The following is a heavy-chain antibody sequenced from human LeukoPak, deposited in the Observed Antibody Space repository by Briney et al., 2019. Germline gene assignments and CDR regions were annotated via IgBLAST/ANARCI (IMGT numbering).Heavy chain of an antibody. CDR3: ARDGTMVRGVIPLYGMDV. Sequence: SETPSLTCTVSGGSISSYYWSWIRQPAGKGLEWIGRIYTSGSTNYNPSLKSRVTMSVDTSRNQFSLKLSSVTAADTAVYYCARDGTMVRGVIPLYGMDVWGQGTTVTVSS. D-gene: IGHD3-10*01. J-gene: IGHJ6*02. CDR1: GGSISSYY. V-gene: IGHV4-4*07. CDR2: IYTSGST.